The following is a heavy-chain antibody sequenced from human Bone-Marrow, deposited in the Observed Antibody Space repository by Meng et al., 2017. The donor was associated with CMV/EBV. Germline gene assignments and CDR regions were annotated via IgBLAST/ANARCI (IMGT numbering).Heavy chain of an antibody. CDR2: IYPGDSDT. D-gene: IGHD3-3*01. Sequence: GASLKISWKGSGYSFTSYWIGWVRQMPGKGLEWMGIIYPGDSDTRYSPSFQGQVTISADKSISTAYLQWSSLKASDTAMYYCARQNDFWSGSNWFDPWGQGTLVTVSS. J-gene: IGHJ5*02. V-gene: IGHV5-51*01. CDR1: GYSFTSYW. CDR3: ARQNDFWSGSNWFDP.